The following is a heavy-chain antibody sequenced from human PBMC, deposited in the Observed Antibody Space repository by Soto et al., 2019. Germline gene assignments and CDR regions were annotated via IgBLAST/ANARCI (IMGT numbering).Heavy chain of an antibody. V-gene: IGHV4-59*12. CDR1: GGSIGGYY. CDR2: IYYSGST. CDR3: ARRRGFPYYYGMDV. Sequence: PSETLSLTCTVSGGSIGGYYGSWIRQPPGKGLEWIGYIYYSGSTNYNPSLKSRVTISVDRSKNQFSLKLSSVTAADTAVYYCARRRGFPYYYGMDVWGQGTTVTVSS. J-gene: IGHJ6*02. D-gene: IGHD5-12*01.